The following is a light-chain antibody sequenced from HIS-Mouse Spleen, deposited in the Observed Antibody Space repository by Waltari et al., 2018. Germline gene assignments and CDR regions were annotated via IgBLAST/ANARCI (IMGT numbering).Light chain of an antibody. J-gene: IGKJ2*01. CDR1: QGISSS. CDR2: AAS. Sequence: DIQLTQSPSFLSASVGHSVTIPCRASQGISSSLAWYQQKPGKAPKLLIYAASTLQSGVPSRFSGSGSGTEFTLTISSLQPEDFATYYCQQLNSYPPYTFGQGTKLEIK. V-gene: IGKV1-9*01. CDR3: QQLNSYPPYT.